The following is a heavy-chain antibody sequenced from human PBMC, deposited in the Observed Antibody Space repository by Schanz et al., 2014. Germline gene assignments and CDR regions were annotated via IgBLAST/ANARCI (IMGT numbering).Heavy chain of an antibody. CDR1: GGSISSGGYS. J-gene: IGHJ6*02. Sequence: QVQLQESGPGLVKPSQTLSLTCAVSGGSISSGGYSWSWIRQPPGKGLEWIGYIFFRGSTYYNPSLKSRVTISIATSKNQFSRRLPSVTAADTAVYYCYGMDVWGQGTTVTVSS. V-gene: IGHV4-30-4*07. CDR2: IFFRGST. CDR3: YGMDV.